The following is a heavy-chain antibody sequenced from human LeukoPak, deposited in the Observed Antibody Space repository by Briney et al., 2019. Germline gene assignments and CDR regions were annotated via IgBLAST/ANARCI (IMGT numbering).Heavy chain of an antibody. CDR2: FHTSGGT. D-gene: IGHD3-3*01. CDR3: ASTVFGVTYNWFDP. J-gene: IGHJ5*02. Sequence: KPSETLSLTCTVSGASISSGSYFWSWVRQPAGKALEWIGRFHTSGGTNYNPSLESRVTISVDTSKNQFSLKLTSVTAADTAVYYCASTVFGVTYNWFDPWGQGTVVTVSS. V-gene: IGHV4-61*02. CDR1: GASISSGSYF.